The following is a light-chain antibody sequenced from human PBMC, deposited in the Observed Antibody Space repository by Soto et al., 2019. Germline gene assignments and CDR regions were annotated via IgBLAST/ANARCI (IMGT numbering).Light chain of an antibody. CDR1: SSGVGRYDF. V-gene: IGLV2-14*01. CDR2: DVS. Sequence: QSVLAQPASVSGSPGQSITISCTGTSSGVGRYDFVSWFQQHPGKAPKLMIYDVSIRPSGVSDHFSGSKSGNTASLTISGLQAEDEADYYCSSYTTSSTFVFGTGTKVTVL. CDR3: SSYTTSSTFV. J-gene: IGLJ1*01.